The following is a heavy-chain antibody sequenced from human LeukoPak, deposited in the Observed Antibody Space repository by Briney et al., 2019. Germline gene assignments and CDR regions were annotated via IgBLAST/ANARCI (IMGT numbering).Heavy chain of an antibody. J-gene: IGHJ4*02. CDR1: GFTFSSYA. V-gene: IGHV3-30-3*01. Sequence: GGSLRLSCAASGFTFSSYAVHWVRQVPGKGLEWVAVISSDGNNKYYADSVKGRFTLSRDNSKNTLYLQMNSLRAEDTAVYYCARDAPRNLYDILTGYLGYWGQGTLVTVSS. CDR2: ISSDGNNK. CDR3: ARDAPRNLYDILTGYLGY. D-gene: IGHD3-9*01.